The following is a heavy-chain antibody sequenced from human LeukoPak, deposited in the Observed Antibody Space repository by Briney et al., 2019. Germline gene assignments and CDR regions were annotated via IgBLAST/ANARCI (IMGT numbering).Heavy chain of an antibody. CDR3: ARGMGYDFWSGYYDY. V-gene: IGHV3-7*01. Sequence: PGGSLRLSRAASGFTFSSYEMNWVRQAPGKGLEWVANIKQDGSEKYYVDSVKGRFTISRDNAKNSLYLQMNSLRAEDTAVYYCARGMGYDFWSGYYDYWGQGTLVTVSS. J-gene: IGHJ4*02. D-gene: IGHD3-3*01. CDR1: GFTFSSYE. CDR2: IKQDGSEK.